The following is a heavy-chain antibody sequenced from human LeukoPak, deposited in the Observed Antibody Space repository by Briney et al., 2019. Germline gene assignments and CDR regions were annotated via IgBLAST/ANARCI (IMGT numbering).Heavy chain of an antibody. CDR2: ISNNGGNT. CDR3: AKDRVNWYFDL. CDR1: GXTFSIYA. D-gene: IGHD3-10*01. Sequence: GGSLRLSWAASGXTFSIYAMIWVRQAPGKGLEWVSTISNNGGNTFYADSVKGRFTISRDNSKNTLYLQMNSLRAEDTAVYYCAKDRVNWYFDLWGRGTVVTVSS. J-gene: IGHJ2*01. V-gene: IGHV3-23*01.